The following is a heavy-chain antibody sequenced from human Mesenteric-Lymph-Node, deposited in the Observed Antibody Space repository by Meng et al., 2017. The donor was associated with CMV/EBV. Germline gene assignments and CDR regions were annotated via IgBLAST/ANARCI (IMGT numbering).Heavy chain of an antibody. CDR2: IKRDGSEK. D-gene: IGHD2-2*01. CDR3: ARGNFCSSTSCSPRYYYGMDV. J-gene: IGHJ6*02. CDR1: GFTFSSYW. V-gene: IGHV3-7*04. Sequence: GESLKISCAASGFTFSSYWMSWVRQAPGKGPEWMANIKRDGSEKYYVDSVKARFTISRDNAKNSLYLQMNSLRAEDTAVYYCARGNFCSSTSCSPRYYYGMDVWGQGTTVTVSS.